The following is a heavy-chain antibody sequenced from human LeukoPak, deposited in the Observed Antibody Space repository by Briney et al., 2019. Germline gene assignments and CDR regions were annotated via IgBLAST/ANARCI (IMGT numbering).Heavy chain of an antibody. CDR3: ARDYYDSSGYSGGMDV. V-gene: IGHV4-30-2*01. CDR2: IYHSGST. Sequence: SETLSLTCAVSGCSISSGGYSWSWIRQPPGKGLEWIGYIYHSGSTYYNPSLKSRVTISVDRSKNQFSLKLSSVTAADTAVYYCARDYYDSSGYSGGMDVWGQGTTVTVSS. CDR1: GCSISSGGYS. D-gene: IGHD3-22*01. J-gene: IGHJ6*02.